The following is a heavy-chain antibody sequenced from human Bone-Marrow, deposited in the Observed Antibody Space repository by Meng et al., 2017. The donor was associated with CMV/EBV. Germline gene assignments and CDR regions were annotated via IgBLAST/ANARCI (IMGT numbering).Heavy chain of an antibody. CDR1: GFTFSSYA. CDR2: ISSSSSYI. V-gene: IGHV3-21*01. D-gene: IGHD6-19*01. Sequence: GGSLRLSCAASGFTFSSYAMHWVRQAPGKGLEWVSSISSSSSYIYYADSVKGRFTISRDNAKNSLYLQMNSLRAEDTAVYYCARDSTGDRGWYYFDYWGQGTLVTVSS. CDR3: ARDSTGDRGWYYFDY. J-gene: IGHJ4*02.